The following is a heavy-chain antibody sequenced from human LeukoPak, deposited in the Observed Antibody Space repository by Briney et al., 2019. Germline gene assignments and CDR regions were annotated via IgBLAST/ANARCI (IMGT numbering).Heavy chain of an antibody. V-gene: IGHV1-18*01. CDR2: ISVYNGNT. CDR1: GYTFTSYA. D-gene: IGHD2-2*01. CDR3: ARQFCCSSTTGMDV. Sequence: ASVKVSCKASGYTFTSYAISWVRQAPGQGLEWMGWISVYNGNTNYAQKLQGRVTMTTDTSTSTAYMELRSLRSDDTAVYYCARQFCCSSTTGMDVWGKGTTVTVSS. J-gene: IGHJ6*04.